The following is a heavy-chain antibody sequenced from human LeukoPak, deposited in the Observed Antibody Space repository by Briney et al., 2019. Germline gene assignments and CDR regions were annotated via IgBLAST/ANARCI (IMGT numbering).Heavy chain of an antibody. Sequence: SGPTLVKPTQTLTLTCTFSGFSLSTSEMGVSWIRQPPGKALEWLALIYWNDDKRYSPSLKSRLTITKDTSKNQVVLTMTNMDPVDTATYYCAHRGLGIRYNGDAFDIWGQGTMVTVSS. D-gene: IGHD7-27*01. CDR2: IYWNDDK. CDR1: GFSLSTSEMG. CDR3: AHRGLGIRYNGDAFDI. V-gene: IGHV2-5*01. J-gene: IGHJ3*02.